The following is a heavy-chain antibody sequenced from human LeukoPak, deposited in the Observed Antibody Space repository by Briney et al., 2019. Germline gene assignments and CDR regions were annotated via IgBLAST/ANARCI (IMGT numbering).Heavy chain of an antibody. CDR3: ARGPIFGVRKNGMDV. Sequence: ASVKVFCKASGYTFTGYYMHWVRQAPGQGLEWMGWINPNSGGTNYAQKFQGRVTMTRDTSISTAYMELSRLRSDDTAVYYCARGPIFGVRKNGMDVWGQGTTVTVSS. CDR1: GYTFTGYY. CDR2: INPNSGGT. V-gene: IGHV1-2*02. J-gene: IGHJ6*02. D-gene: IGHD3-3*01.